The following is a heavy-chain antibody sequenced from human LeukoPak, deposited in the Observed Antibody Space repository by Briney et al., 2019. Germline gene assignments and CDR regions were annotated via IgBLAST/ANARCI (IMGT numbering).Heavy chain of an antibody. CDR1: GGTFSSYA. CDR2: IIPIFGIA. V-gene: IGHV1-69*04. Sequence: SVKVSCKASGGTFSSYAISWVRQAPGQGLEWMGRIIPIFGIANYAQKFQGRVTITADKSTSTAYMELSSPRSEDTAVYYCARDRTYYYDRVSPEDAFDIWGQGTMVTVSS. J-gene: IGHJ3*02. CDR3: ARDRTYYYDRVSPEDAFDI. D-gene: IGHD3-22*01.